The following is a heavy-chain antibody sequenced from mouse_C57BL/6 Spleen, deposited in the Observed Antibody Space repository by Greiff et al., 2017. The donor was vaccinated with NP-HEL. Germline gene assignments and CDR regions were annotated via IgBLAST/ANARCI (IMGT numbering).Heavy chain of an antibody. J-gene: IGHJ2*01. CDR1: GYTFTSYW. Sequence: QVQLQQPGAELVRPGSSVKLSCKASGYTFTSYWMHWVKQRPIQGLEWIGNIDPSDSETHYNQKFKDKATLTVDKSSSTAYMQLSSLTSEDSAVYYCASGGSSYGYFDYWGQGTTLTVSS. CDR2: IDPSDSET. V-gene: IGHV1-52*01. CDR3: ASGGSSYGYFDY. D-gene: IGHD1-1*01.